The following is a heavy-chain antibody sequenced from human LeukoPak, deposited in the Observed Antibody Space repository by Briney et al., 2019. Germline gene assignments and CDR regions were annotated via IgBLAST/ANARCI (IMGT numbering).Heavy chain of an antibody. Sequence: GGSLRLSCAASGFTFSSYGMHWVRQAPGKGLEWVAFIRYDGSNKCYADSVKGRFTISRDNSKNTLYLQMNSLRAEDTAVYYCAKGSTVTNAGTYRKPYYYYYMDVWGKGTTVTVSS. CDR3: AKGSTVTNAGTYRKPYYYYYMDV. J-gene: IGHJ6*03. V-gene: IGHV3-30*02. CDR2: IRYDGSNK. D-gene: IGHD4-17*01. CDR1: GFTFSSYG.